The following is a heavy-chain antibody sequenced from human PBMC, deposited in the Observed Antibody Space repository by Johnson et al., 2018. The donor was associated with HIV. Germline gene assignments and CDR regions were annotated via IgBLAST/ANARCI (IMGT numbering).Heavy chain of an antibody. D-gene: IGHD4-11*01. CDR3: ARVPFPRPTSPNYINDAFDI. CDR2: ISYHGGTK. Sequence: QVQLVESGGGLVQPGGSLRLSCAAFGFTFSSYGMHWVRQAPGKGLEWVAVISYHGGTKYSADSVKGRFSISRDNSENPVYLQMNSLRAEDTAVYFCARVPFPRPTSPNYINDAFDIWGQGTMVTVSS. CDR1: GFTFSSYG. V-gene: IGHV3-30*03. J-gene: IGHJ3*02.